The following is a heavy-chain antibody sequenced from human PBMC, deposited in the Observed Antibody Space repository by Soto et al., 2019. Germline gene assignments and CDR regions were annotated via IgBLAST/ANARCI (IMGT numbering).Heavy chain of an antibody. CDR2: IWYDGSNK. Sequence: QVQLVESGGGVVQPGRSLRLSCAASGFTFSSYGMHWVRQAPGKGLEWVAVIWYDGSNKYYADSLKGRFTISRDNSKNTLYLQMNSLRAEDTAVYYCARDYYDSSGYAFDIWGQGTMVTVSS. J-gene: IGHJ3*02. V-gene: IGHV3-33*01. D-gene: IGHD3-22*01. CDR1: GFTFSSYG. CDR3: ARDYYDSSGYAFDI.